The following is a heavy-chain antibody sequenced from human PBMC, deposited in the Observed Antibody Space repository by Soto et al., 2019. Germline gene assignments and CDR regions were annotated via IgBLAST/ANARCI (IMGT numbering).Heavy chain of an antibody. V-gene: IGHV1-18*04. J-gene: IGHJ3*02. D-gene: IGHD2-2*01. CDR1: GYTFSSYG. CDR3: AIGDYCSSTSCSPGDAFDI. CDR2: ISAYNGNT. Sequence: GASVQVSCKASGYTFSSYGISWVRQAPGQGLEWMGWISAYNGNTNYAQKLQGRVTMTTDKSTSTAYMELRSLRSDDTAVYYCAIGDYCSSTSCSPGDAFDIWGQGTMVTVSS.